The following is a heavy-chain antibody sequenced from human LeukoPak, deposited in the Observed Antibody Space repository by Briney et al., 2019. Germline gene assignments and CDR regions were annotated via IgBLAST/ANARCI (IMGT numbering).Heavy chain of an antibody. J-gene: IGHJ5*02. CDR1: GGSISSSSYY. Sequence: TSETLSLTCTVSGGSISSSSYYWGWIRQPPGKGLEWIGSIYYSGSTYYNPSLKSRVTISVDTSKNQFSLKLSSVTAADTAVYYCARLGSISVRGSNKVPWGQGTLVTVSS. D-gene: IGHD3-10*01. CDR3: ARLGSISVRGSNKVP. CDR2: IYYSGST. V-gene: IGHV4-39*01.